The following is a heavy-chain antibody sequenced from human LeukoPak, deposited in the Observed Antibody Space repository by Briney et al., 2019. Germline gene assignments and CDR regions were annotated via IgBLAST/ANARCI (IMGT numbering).Heavy chain of an antibody. V-gene: IGHV4-4*07. CDR1: GGSISSYY. D-gene: IGHD6-13*01. CDR3: ARGLGLAAADN. Sequence: SETLSLTCSVSGGSISSYYWSWVRQAAGKGLEWIGRIYPSGSTNYNPSLKSRVNMSEDTSKNHFSLSLRSVTAADTAVYYCARGLGLAAADNWGQGILVTVSS. CDR2: IYPSGST. J-gene: IGHJ4*02.